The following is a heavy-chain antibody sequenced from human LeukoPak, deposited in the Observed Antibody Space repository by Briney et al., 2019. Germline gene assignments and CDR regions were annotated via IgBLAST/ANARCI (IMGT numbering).Heavy chain of an antibody. Sequence: TGGSLRLSCAASGFTFSSYAMSWVRQAPGKGLEWVSAISGSGGGTYYADSVKGRFTISRDNSKNTLYLQMNSLRAEDTAVYYCAKEHGIVGATTAFDIWGQGTMVTVSS. D-gene: IGHD1-26*01. CDR3: AKEHGIVGATTAFDI. CDR2: ISGSGGGT. J-gene: IGHJ3*02. V-gene: IGHV3-23*01. CDR1: GFTFSSYA.